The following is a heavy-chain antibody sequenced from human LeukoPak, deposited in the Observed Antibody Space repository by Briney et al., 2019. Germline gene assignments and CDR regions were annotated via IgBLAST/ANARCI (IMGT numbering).Heavy chain of an antibody. CDR2: IYYSGST. D-gene: IGHD6-19*01. J-gene: IGHJ4*02. CDR3: ASSDSSGWSYDY. V-gene: IGHV4-59*12. Sequence: PSETLALTCTVSGGSISSYYWSWIRQPPGKGLEWIGYIYYSGSTNYNPSLKSRVTISVDTSKNQFSLELSSVTAADTAVYYCASSDSSGWSYDYWGQGTLVTVSS. CDR1: GGSISSYY.